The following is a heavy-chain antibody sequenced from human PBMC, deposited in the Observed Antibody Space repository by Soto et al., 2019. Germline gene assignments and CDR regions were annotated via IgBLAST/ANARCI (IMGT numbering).Heavy chain of an antibody. Sequence: QVQLQESGPGLVKPSQTLSLTCTVSGGSISSGDYYWSWIRQSPGKGLEWIGYIYHSGSTYYNPSLTSRVTRSVDTSKNQFSLKLISVTAADTAVYYCARDRAVAGHALDYWGQGILVTVSS. V-gene: IGHV4-30-4*01. CDR2: IYHSGST. D-gene: IGHD6-19*01. J-gene: IGHJ4*02. CDR3: ARDRAVAGHALDY. CDR1: GGSISSGDYY.